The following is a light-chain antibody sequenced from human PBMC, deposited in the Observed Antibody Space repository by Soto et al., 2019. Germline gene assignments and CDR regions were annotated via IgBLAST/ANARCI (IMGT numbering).Light chain of an antibody. CDR3: QQYGSSPET. J-gene: IGKJ1*01. V-gene: IGKV3-20*01. CDR2: DAS. CDR1: QSVSSY. Sequence: DSVLTHSPDTLSFSPWERATVSCRASQSVSSYLAWYQQKPGQAPRLLIYDASNRATGIPARFSGSGSGTDFTLTISRLEPEDFAVYYCQQYGSSPETFGQGTKVDIK.